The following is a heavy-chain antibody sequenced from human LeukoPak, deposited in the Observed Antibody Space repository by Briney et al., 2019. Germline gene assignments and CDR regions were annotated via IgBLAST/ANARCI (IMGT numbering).Heavy chain of an antibody. CDR2: ISYDGSNK. V-gene: IGHV3-30-3*01. J-gene: IGHJ6*02. CDR1: GFTFSSYA. CDR3: ASGWGRITIFGPLGGDYGMDV. D-gene: IGHD3-3*01. Sequence: GGSLRLSCAASGFTFSSYAMHWVRQAPGKGLEWVAVISYDGSNKYYADSVKGRFTISRDKSKNTLYLQMNSLRAEDTAVYYCASGWGRITIFGPLGGDYGMDVWGQGTTVTVSS.